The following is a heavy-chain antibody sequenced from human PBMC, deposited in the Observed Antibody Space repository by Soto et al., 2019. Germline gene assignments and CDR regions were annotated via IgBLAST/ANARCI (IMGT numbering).Heavy chain of an antibody. CDR2: IHTGGVT. V-gene: IGHV3-66*01. D-gene: IGHD3-3*01. J-gene: IGHJ4*02. CDR1: GFTVNSYY. CDR3: AREKGTGDWDNFFHY. Sequence: EVQLVESGGGLVQPGGSLRLSCEASGFTVNSYYMSWVRQSPGKGREWVAVIHTGGVTYYADSVKGRFIISRDNSKNTLYLQMSSLRAEDTTMYYSAREKGTGDWDNFFHYWGQGALVTVSS.